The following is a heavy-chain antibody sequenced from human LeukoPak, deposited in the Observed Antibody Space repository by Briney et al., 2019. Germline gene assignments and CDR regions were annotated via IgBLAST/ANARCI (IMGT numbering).Heavy chain of an antibody. CDR1: GFTFSRYW. CDR3: ARDYGGNSGNCFDY. Sequence: GGSLRLSCAASGFTFSRYWMSWVRQAPGKGREWVANIKQDGSEKYYVDSVKGRFTISRDNAKNSLYLQMNSLRAEDTAVYYCARDYGGNSGNCFDYWGQGTLVTVSS. J-gene: IGHJ4*02. CDR2: IKQDGSEK. V-gene: IGHV3-7*01. D-gene: IGHD4-23*01.